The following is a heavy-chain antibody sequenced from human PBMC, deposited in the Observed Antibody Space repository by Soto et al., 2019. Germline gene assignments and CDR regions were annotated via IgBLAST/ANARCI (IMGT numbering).Heavy chain of an antibody. CDR2: ISSSSSTI. CDR1: GFTFSSYS. CDR3: AREGPPYYDTAWIRPRDAFDI. V-gene: IGHV3-48*02. D-gene: IGHD3-16*01. J-gene: IGHJ3*02. Sequence: GGSLRLSCAASGFTFSSYSMNWVRQAPGKGLEWVSYISSSSSTIYYADSVKGRFTISRDNAKNSLYLQMNSLRDEDTAVYYCAREGPPYYDTAWIRPRDAFDIWGQGTMVTVSS.